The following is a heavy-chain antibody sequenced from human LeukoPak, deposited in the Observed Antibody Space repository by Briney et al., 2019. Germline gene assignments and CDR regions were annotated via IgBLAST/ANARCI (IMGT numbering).Heavy chain of an antibody. D-gene: IGHD3-16*02. CDR2: IYYSGST. CDR3: ARGVITFGGVIISFDY. Sequence: TSETLSLTCTVSGGSISSYYWSWIRQPPGKGLEWIGYIYYSGSTNYNPSLKSRVTISVDTSKNQFSLKLSSVTAADTAVYYCARGVITFGGVIISFDYWGQGTLVTVSS. J-gene: IGHJ4*02. V-gene: IGHV4-59*01. CDR1: GGSISSYY.